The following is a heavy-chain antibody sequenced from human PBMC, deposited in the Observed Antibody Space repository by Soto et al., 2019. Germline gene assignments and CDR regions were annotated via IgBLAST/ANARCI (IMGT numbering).Heavy chain of an antibody. CDR1: GFTFSSYA. V-gene: IGHV3-23*01. CDR2: ISGSGGST. D-gene: IGHD6-6*01. Sequence: GGSLRLSCAASGFTFSSYAMSWVRQAPGKGLEWVSAISGSGGSTYYADSVKGRFTTSRDNSKNTLYLQMNSLRAEDTAVYYCAKGLRGYSSSSGLHWFDPWGQGTLVTVSS. J-gene: IGHJ5*02. CDR3: AKGLRGYSSSSGLHWFDP.